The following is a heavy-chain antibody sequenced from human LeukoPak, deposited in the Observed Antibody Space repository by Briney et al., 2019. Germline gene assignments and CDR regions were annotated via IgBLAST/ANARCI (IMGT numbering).Heavy chain of an antibody. J-gene: IGHJ4*02. CDR3: AQISVGTSRVRWSAFDS. CDR2: LSASGFNT. Sequence: PGGSLRLSCAASGFTFSTYAMTWLRQAPGKGLEWVSALSASGFNTYYADSVKGRFTISRDNFKNMLYLQMNSLRAEDTAVYYCAQISVGTSRVRWSAFDSWGQGILVTVSS. D-gene: IGHD1-1*01. CDR1: GFTFSTYA. V-gene: IGHV3-23*01.